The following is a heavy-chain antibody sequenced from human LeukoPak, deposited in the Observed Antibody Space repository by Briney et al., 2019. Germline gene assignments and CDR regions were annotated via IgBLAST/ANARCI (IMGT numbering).Heavy chain of an antibody. J-gene: IGHJ4*02. CDR1: GYTFTSYT. D-gene: IGHD4-17*01. Sequence: GASVKVSCKASGYTFTSYTINWVRQAPGQGLEWMGWINPNSGDTKYAQKFRGRVTMTRDTSISTAYMDLSRLRSDDTALYYCARARKTRNIYGDYVFLFDYWGQGTLVTVSS. CDR2: INPNSGDT. V-gene: IGHV1-2*02. CDR3: ARARKTRNIYGDYVFLFDY.